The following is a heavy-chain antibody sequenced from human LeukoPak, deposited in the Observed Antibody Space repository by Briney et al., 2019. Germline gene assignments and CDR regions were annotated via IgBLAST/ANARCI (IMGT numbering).Heavy chain of an antibody. Sequence: NAGGSLRLSCAASGFTFSSYSMNWVRQAPGKGLEWVSSISSSSSYIYYADSVKGRFTISRDNAKNSLYLQMNSLRAEDTAVYYCARDRGGDWPGSDYWGQGTLVTVSS. CDR1: GFTFSSYS. CDR2: ISSSSSYI. V-gene: IGHV3-21*01. J-gene: IGHJ4*02. D-gene: IGHD2-21*01. CDR3: ARDRGGDWPGSDY.